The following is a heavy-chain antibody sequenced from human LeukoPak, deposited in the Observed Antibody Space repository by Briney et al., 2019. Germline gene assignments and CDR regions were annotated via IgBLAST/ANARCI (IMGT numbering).Heavy chain of an antibody. J-gene: IGHJ6*02. CDR1: GFTFTSFW. V-gene: IGHV3-74*01. D-gene: IGHD2-2*02. CDR3: ARDIHSYYYGMDV. Sequence: LAGGSLRLSCAASGFTFTSFWMSWVRQAPGKGLVWVSRINNDGSGTNYADSVKGRFTVSRDNPKNSLYLQMNSLRAEDTAVYYCARDIHSYYYGMDVWGQGTTVTVSS. CDR2: INNDGSGT.